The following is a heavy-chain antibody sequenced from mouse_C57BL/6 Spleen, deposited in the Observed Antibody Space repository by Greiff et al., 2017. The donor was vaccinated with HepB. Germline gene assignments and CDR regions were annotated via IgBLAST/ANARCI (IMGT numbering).Heavy chain of an antibody. CDR2: IWSGGST. Sequence: VQRVESGPGLVQPSQSLSITCTVSGFSLTSYGVHWVRQSPGKGLEWLGVIWSGGSTDYNAAFISRLSISKDNSKSQVFFKMNRLQADDTAIYYCARNTNWDFDYWGQGTTLTVSS. D-gene: IGHD4-1*01. CDR1: GFSLTSYG. J-gene: IGHJ2*01. V-gene: IGHV2-2*01. CDR3: ARNTNWDFDY.